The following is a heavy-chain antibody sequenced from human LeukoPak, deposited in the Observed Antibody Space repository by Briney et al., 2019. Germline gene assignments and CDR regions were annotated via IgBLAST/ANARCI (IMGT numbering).Heavy chain of an antibody. V-gene: IGHV3-30-3*01. CDR2: ISYDGSNK. CDR3: ARDPRWDGDYFSHRDWYFDP. J-gene: IGHJ2*01. D-gene: IGHD4-17*01. Sequence: GGSLRLSCAASGFTFSSYAMHWVRQAPGKGLEWVAVISYDGSNKYYADSVKGRFTISRDNSKNTLYLQMNSLGAEDTAVYYCARDPRWDGDYFSHRDWYFDPWGRGTLVTVSS. CDR1: GFTFSSYA.